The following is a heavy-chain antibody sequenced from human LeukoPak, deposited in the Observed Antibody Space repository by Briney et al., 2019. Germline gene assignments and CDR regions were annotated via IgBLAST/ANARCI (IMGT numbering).Heavy chain of an antibody. CDR1: GFTFSSYG. J-gene: IGHJ6*02. Sequence: GGSLRLSCAASGFTFSSYGMHWVRQAPGKGLEWVAVISYDGSNKYYADSVKGRFTISRDNVKNSLYLQMNSLRAEDTAVYYCARVGQDYYYGMDVWGQGTTVTVSS. CDR2: ISYDGSNK. CDR3: ARVGQDYYYGMDV. V-gene: IGHV3-30*03.